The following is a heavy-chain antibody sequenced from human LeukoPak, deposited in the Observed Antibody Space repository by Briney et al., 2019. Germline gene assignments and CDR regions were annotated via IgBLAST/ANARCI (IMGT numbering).Heavy chain of an antibody. CDR2: IYSGGST. CDR3: ARNTYYYDSSGYYLPDAFDI. V-gene: IGHV3-53*01. J-gene: IGHJ3*02. CDR1: GFTVSSNY. Sequence: GGSLRLSCAASGFTVSSNYMSWVRQAPGKGLEWVSVIYSGGSTYYADSVKGRFTISRDNSRNTLYLQMNSLRAEDTAVYYCARNTYYYDSSGYYLPDAFDIWGQGTMVTVSS. D-gene: IGHD3-22*01.